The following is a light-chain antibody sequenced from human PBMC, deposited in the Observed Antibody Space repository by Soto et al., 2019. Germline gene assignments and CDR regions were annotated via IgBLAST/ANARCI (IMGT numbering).Light chain of an antibody. J-gene: IGLJ1*01. CDR2: DVS. CDR1: SSDVGGYNY. CDR3: CSYAGSYTHYV. V-gene: IGLV2-11*01. Sequence: QSALTQPRSVSGSPGQSVTISCTGTSSDVGGYNYVSWYQQHPGKAPKLMIYDVSKRPSGVPDRFSGSKSGNTASLTISGLQAEDEADYYCCSYAGSYTHYVSGTGTKVTVL.